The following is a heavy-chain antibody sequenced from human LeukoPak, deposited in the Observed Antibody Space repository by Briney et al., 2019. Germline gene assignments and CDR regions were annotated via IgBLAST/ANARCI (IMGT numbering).Heavy chain of an antibody. CDR1: GYTFTNYG. V-gene: IGHV1-18*01. Sequence: GASVKVSCKASGYTFTNYGISWVRQAPGQGLEWMGWIGVYTGKTYHAQKFQARVTMTTDTSTTTAYMELRSLRSDDTAVYYCAKDRGWQYADYETVAVEHWGQGTLVTVSS. CDR2: IGVYTGKT. CDR3: AKDRGWQYADYETVAVEH. D-gene: IGHD4-17*01. J-gene: IGHJ4*02.